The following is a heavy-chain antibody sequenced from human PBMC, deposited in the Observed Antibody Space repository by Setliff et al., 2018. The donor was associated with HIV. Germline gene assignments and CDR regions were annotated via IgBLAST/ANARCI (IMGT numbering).Heavy chain of an antibody. D-gene: IGHD3-22*01. Sequence: TLSLTCTVSGGSITGGSYYWSWIRQPAGKGLEWIGRIYTSGTTSYNPSLKSRVSISVDTSKNQFSLNLSSVTAADTAVYYCARCSYDSSGYYYYYFDYWGQGTLVTVS. V-gene: IGHV4-61*02. CDR1: GGSITGGSYY. J-gene: IGHJ4*02. CDR3: ARCSYDSSGYYYYYFDY. CDR2: IYTSGTT.